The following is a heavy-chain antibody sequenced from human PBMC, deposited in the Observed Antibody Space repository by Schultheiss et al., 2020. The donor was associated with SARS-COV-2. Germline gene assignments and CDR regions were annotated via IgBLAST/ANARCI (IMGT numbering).Heavy chain of an antibody. Sequence: SETLSLTCTVSGGSISSSSYYWGWIRQPPGKGLEWIGSIYYSGSTNYNPSLKSRVTISVDTSKNQFSLKLSSVTAADTAVYYCASWNSGYSAMDVWGKGTTVTVSS. J-gene: IGHJ6*03. CDR3: ASWNSGYSAMDV. D-gene: IGHD5-12*01. V-gene: IGHV4-39*07. CDR2: IYYSGST. CDR1: GGSISSSSYY.